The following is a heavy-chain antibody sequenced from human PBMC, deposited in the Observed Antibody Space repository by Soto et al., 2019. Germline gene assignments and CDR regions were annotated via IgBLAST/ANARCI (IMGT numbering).Heavy chain of an antibody. CDR3: GKHPYWSGYYYNGMDV. J-gene: IGHJ6*02. Sequence: GGSMTPACPASTFNSSANPISSVRPAHGGGLEWVSFISCSSGNSTNYADSVKARFTVSRENTKTTLYLEMNSLIAEDTAVYYCGKHPYWSGYYYNGMDVWGQGTTVTVSS. CDR2: ISCSSGNST. D-gene: IGHD2-8*02. V-gene: IGHV3-23*01. CDR1: TFNSSANP.